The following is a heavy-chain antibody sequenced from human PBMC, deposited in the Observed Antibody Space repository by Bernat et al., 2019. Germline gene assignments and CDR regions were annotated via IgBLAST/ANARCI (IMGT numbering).Heavy chain of an antibody. CDR1: GFTFSSYS. CDR3: ARERNYYGPTRHSDYYYGMDV. Sequence: EVQLLESGGGLVQPGGSLRLSCAASGFTFSSYSMNWVRQAPGKGLEWVSYISSSSSTIYYADSVKGRFTISRDNAKNSLYLQMNSLRAEDTAVYYCARERNYYGPTRHSDYYYGMDVWGQGTTVTVSS. V-gene: IGHV3-48*01. J-gene: IGHJ6*02. D-gene: IGHD3-10*01. CDR2: ISSSSSTI.